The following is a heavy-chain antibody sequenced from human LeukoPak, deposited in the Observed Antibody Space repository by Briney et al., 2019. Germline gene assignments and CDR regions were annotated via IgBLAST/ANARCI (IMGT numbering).Heavy chain of an antibody. CDR1: GGSISSYY. J-gene: IGHJ4*02. CDR3: ARGLELYYFDY. Sequence: SETLSLTCTVSGGSISSYYWSWIRQSPGKGLEWIGYIYYSGSTNYNPSLKSRVTTSVDTSKNQFSLKLSPVTAADTAVYYCARGLELYYFDYWGQGTLVTVSS. D-gene: IGHD1-7*01. CDR2: IYYSGST. V-gene: IGHV4-59*13.